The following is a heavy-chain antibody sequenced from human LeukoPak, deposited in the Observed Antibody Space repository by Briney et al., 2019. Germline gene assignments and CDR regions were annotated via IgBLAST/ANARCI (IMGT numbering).Heavy chain of an antibody. D-gene: IGHD3-22*01. V-gene: IGHV4-31*03. J-gene: IGHJ4*02. CDR1: GGSISSGGYY. CDR3: ARGSYYYDSSGYSAFDY. CDR2: IYYSGST. Sequence: SQTLSLTCTVSGGSISSGGYYWSWIRQHPGKGLEWIRYIYYSGSTYYNPSLKSRVTISVDRSKNQFSLKLSSVTAADTAVYYCARGSYYYDSSGYSAFDYWGQGTLVTVSS.